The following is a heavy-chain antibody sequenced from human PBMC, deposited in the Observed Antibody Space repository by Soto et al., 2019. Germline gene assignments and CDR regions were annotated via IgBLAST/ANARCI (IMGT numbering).Heavy chain of an antibody. CDR2: IKEDGSEK. J-gene: IGHJ6*03. CDR1: GFTFRTYW. V-gene: IGHV3-7*01. D-gene: IGHD3-22*01. CDR3: ARGWGYFDSSGFPYLYSMDV. Sequence: LRLSCAASGFTFRTYWMSWVRQAPGKGLEWVANIKEDGSEKYYVDSVEGRFTISRDNAENSLYLQMTSLRAEDTALYYCARGWGYFDSSGFPYLYSMDVWRQGATVTVSS.